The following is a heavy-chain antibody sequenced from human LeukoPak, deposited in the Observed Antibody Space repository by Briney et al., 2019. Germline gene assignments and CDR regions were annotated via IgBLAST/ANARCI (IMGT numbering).Heavy chain of an antibody. CDR2: IKQDGSEK. V-gene: IGHV3-7*01. D-gene: IGHD1-26*01. CDR1: GVNFSSYW. J-gene: IGHJ4*02. Sequence: PGGSLRLSCAVSGVNFSSYWMSWVRQAPGKGLEWVANIKQDGSEKYYVDSVKGRFTISRDNAKNSLYLQMNSLRAEDTAVYYCARGSIVGATNPFDYWGQGTLVTVSS. CDR3: ARGSIVGATNPFDY.